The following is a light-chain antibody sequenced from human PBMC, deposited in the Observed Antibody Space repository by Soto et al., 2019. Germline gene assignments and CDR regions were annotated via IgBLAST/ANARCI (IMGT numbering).Light chain of an antibody. J-gene: IGKJ4*01. CDR2: AAS. Sequence: DIQVTQAPSSLSASVGVSVTITCRSSQGISNYLAWFQQRPGKAPKSLIYAASRLRSGVTSKISGSVSGTDFTITITSLQAGDFAAYYSQQYNSYPPTFGGGTKVEIK. CDR3: QQYNSYPPT. V-gene: IGKV1-16*02. CDR1: QGISNY.